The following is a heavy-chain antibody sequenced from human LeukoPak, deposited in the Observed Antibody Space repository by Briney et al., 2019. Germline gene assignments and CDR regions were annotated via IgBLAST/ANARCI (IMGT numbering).Heavy chain of an antibody. D-gene: IGHD6-19*01. V-gene: IGHV3-23*01. CDR2: ITATGDTA. J-gene: IGHJ4*02. CDR3: AGDRNSDWYSPLDY. CDR1: GFTFTKCA. Sequence: PGGSLRLSCVASGFTFTKCAMSWIRQAPGKELEWVAIITATGDTAYYADSVKGRSTISRDNSRNTVYMQMDSLRAEDTAIYYCAGDRNSDWYSPLDYWGQGSQVTVSP.